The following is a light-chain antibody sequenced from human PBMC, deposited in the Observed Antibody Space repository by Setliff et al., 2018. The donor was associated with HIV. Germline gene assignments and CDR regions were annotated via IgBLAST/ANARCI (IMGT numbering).Light chain of an antibody. J-gene: IGLJ2*01. V-gene: IGLV1-44*01. Sequence: QSVLTQPPSVSGTPGQRVTISCSGSSSNIGSNTVNWYQQLPGTAPELLIYSNSQRPSGVPDRISGSKSGTSASLAISGLQSEDEADYYCATWDGSLDGPVFGGGTKVTVL. CDR1: SSNIGSNT. CDR2: SNS. CDR3: ATWDGSLDGPV.